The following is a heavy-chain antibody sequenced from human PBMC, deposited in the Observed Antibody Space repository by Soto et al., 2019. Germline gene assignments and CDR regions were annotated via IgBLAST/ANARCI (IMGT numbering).Heavy chain of an antibody. D-gene: IGHD3-3*01. CDR1: GGSISGSY. Sequence: QVQLQESGPGLVKPSETLSLTCSVSGGSISGSYWSWILQSPGKGLEWLGYVYYTGSTNYSPSLRSRVSISVDTAKNEFSLSLSSVTAADTAVYFCARSVAVTGAHIDYWGQGAQVTVAS. CDR2: VYYTGST. CDR3: ARSVAVTGAHIDY. J-gene: IGHJ4*02. V-gene: IGHV4-59*01.